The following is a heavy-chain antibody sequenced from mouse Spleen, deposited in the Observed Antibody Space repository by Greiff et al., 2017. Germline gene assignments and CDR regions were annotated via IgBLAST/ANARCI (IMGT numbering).Heavy chain of an antibody. Sequence: EVQLVESGGDLVKPGGSLKLSCAASGFTFSSYGMSWVRQTPDKRLEWVATISSGGSYTYYPDSVKGRSTISRDNAKNTLYLQMSSLKSEDTAMYYCARQKDYWYFDVWGAGTTVTVSS. J-gene: IGHJ1*01. V-gene: IGHV5-6*01. CDR2: ISSGGSYT. CDR3: ARQKDYWYFDV. CDR1: GFTFSSYG.